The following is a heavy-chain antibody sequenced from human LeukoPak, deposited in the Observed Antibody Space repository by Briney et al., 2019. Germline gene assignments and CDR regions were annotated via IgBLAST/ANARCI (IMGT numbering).Heavy chain of an antibody. CDR1: GGTFSSYA. V-gene: IGHV1-69*04. D-gene: IGHD4-17*01. CDR3: ARDRLYGDYDWFDP. Sequence: SVKVSCTASGGTFSSYAISWVRQAPGQGLEWMGRIIPIFGIANYAQKFQGRVTITADKSTSTAYMELSSLRSEDTAVYYCARDRLYGDYDWFDPWGQGTLVTVSS. CDR2: IIPIFGIA. J-gene: IGHJ5*02.